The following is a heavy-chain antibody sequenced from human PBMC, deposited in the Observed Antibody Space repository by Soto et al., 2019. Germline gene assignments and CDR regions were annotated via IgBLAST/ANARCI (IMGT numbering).Heavy chain of an antibody. J-gene: IGHJ5*02. CDR2: FDPEDGET. V-gene: IGHV1-24*01. CDR1: GYTLTELS. D-gene: IGHD6-13*01. Sequence: GASVKVSCKVSGYTLTELSMHWVRQAPGKGLEWMGGFDPEDGETIYAQKFQGRVTMTEDTSTDTAYMELSSLRSEDTAVYYCATSALNYSSSWHNWFDPWGQGTLVTVSS. CDR3: ATSALNYSSSWHNWFDP.